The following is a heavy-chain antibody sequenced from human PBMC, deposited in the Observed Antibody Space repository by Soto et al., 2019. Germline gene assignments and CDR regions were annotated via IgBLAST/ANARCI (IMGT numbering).Heavy chain of an antibody. CDR2: ISGSGGST. CDR3: AKDQYYYGSGSHFDY. Sequence: PGGSLRLSCAASGFTFSSYAMSWVRQAPGKGLEWVSAISGSGGSTYYADSVKGRFTISRDNSKNTLYLQMNSLRAEDTAVYYCAKDQYYYGSGSHFDYWGQGTLVTVSS. V-gene: IGHV3-23*01. J-gene: IGHJ4*02. CDR1: GFTFSSYA. D-gene: IGHD3-10*01.